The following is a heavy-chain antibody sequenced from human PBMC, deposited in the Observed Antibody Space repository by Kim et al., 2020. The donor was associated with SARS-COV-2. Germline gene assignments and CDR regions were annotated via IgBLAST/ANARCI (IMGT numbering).Heavy chain of an antibody. CDR1: GGSFSGYY. CDR2: INHSGST. Sequence: SETLSLTCAVYGGSFSGYYWSWIRQPPGKGLEWIGEINHSGSTNYNPSLKSRVTISVDTSKNQFSLKLSSVTAADTAVYYCARRRYSSGWRTFDYWGQGTLVTVSS. CDR3: ARRRYSSGWRTFDY. J-gene: IGHJ4*02. D-gene: IGHD6-19*01. V-gene: IGHV4-34*01.